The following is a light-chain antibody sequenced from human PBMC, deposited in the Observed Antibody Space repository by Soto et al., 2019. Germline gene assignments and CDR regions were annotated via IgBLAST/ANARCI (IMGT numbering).Light chain of an antibody. J-gene: IGLJ2*01. V-gene: IGLV2-14*01. CDR3: SSYTITSTLV. CDR1: SSDVGGYNY. CDR2: DVS. Sequence: QSVLTQPASVSGSPGQSITISCTGTSSDVGGYNYVSWYQQHPGKAPKLMIYDVSNRPSVVSDRFSGSKSGNTASLTISGLQSEDETDYYCSSYTITSTLVFGGGTKVTVL.